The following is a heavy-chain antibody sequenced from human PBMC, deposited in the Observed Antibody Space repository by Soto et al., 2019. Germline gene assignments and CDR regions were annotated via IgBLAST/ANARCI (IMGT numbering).Heavy chain of an antibody. V-gene: IGHV3-23*01. J-gene: IGHJ6*02. D-gene: IGHD3-10*01. CDR3: AKRGYYGSGSYYNALGYYYGMDV. CDR2: ISGSGGST. CDR1: GFTFSSYA. Sequence: LRLSCAASGFTFSSYAMSWVRQAPGKGLEWVSAISGSGGSTYYADSVKGRFTISRDNSKNTLYLQMNSLRAEDTAVYYCAKRGYYGSGSYYNALGYYYGMDVWGQGTTVTVSS.